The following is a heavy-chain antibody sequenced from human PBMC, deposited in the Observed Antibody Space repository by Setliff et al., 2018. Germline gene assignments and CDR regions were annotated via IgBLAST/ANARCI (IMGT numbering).Heavy chain of an antibody. Sequence: SETLSLTCAVSGFSITNGYYWGWIRQSPGKGLEWIGNIFQSGITFYNPSLKSRVTMSLDTSQNQFSLRLRSVTAADTAVYFCARLGGLLVATMPFDYWGQGTLVTVSS. CDR3: ARLGGLLVATMPFDY. CDR1: GFSITNGYY. V-gene: IGHV4-38-2*01. D-gene: IGHD5-12*01. CDR2: IFQSGIT. J-gene: IGHJ4*02.